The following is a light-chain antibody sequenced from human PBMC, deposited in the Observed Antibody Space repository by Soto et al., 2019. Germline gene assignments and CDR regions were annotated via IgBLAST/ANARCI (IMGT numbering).Light chain of an antibody. V-gene: IGKV1-5*03. J-gene: IGKJ2*01. CDR1: QSITVW. Sequence: DIQMTQSPSTLSASVGDRVTITCRASQSITVWLAWYQQKPGKAPKLLIYKASTLETGVPSRFSASGSGTDFTLTISSLQPDDFATYYCQQYSSYPYTFGQGTKLDIK. CDR2: KAS. CDR3: QQYSSYPYT.